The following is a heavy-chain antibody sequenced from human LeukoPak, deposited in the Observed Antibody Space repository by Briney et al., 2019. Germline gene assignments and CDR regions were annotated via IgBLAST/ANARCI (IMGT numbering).Heavy chain of an antibody. D-gene: IGHD3-10*01. CDR1: GGSISSSSYY. Sequence: SETLSLTCTVSGGSISSSSYYWGWIRQPPGKGLEWIGSIYYSGSTNYNPSLKSRVTMSVDTPKNQFSLKLSSVTAADTAVYYCARDIYYYGSGSHYFDFWGQGTLVTVSS. CDR2: IYYSGST. CDR3: ARDIYYYGSGSHYFDF. V-gene: IGHV4-39*07. J-gene: IGHJ4*02.